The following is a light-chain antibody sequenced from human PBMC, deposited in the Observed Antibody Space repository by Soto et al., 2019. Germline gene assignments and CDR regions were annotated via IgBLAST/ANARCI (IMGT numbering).Light chain of an antibody. CDR2: RNN. V-gene: IGLV1-47*01. CDR3: AAWDDSLSAVV. Sequence: QSVLTQPPSSSGTPGQRVTISCSGSSSNIGSNYVYWYQQLPGTAPKLLIYRNNQRPSGVPDRFSGSKSGTSASLAISGLRYEDEADYYCAAWDDSLSAVVFGGWTKLTVL. J-gene: IGLJ2*01. CDR1: SSNIGSNY.